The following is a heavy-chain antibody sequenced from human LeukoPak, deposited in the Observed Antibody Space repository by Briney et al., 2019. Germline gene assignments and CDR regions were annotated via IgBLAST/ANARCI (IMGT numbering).Heavy chain of an antibody. Sequence: GGSLRLSCAASGFTFSSYGMSWVRQAPGKGLEWVSTISGSGGNTYYADSVKGRFTISRDNAKNSLYLQMNSLRAEDTAVYYCAELGITMIGGVWGKGTTVTISS. V-gene: IGHV3-23*01. D-gene: IGHD3-10*02. CDR2: ISGSGGNT. J-gene: IGHJ6*04. CDR1: GFTFSSYG. CDR3: AELGITMIGGV.